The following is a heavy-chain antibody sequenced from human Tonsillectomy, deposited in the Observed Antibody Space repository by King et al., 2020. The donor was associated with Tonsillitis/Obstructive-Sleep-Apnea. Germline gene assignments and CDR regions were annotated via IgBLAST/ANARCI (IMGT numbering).Heavy chain of an antibody. D-gene: IGHD4-17*01. J-gene: IGHJ3*02. CDR3: ARETTVTTNDAFDI. CDR1: GGSFSGYY. V-gene: IGHV4-34*01. Sequence: VQLQQWGAGLLKPSETLSLTCAVYGGSFSGYYWSWIRQPPGKGLEWIGEINHSGSTNYNPSLKSRVNISVDTSKNQFSLKLSSVTAADTAVYYCARETTVTTNDAFDIWGQGTMVTVSS. CDR2: INHSGST.